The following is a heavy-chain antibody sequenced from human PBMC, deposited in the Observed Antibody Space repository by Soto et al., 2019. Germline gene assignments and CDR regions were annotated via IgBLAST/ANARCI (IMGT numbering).Heavy chain of an antibody. CDR3: ARTPYCSSTSCYAHIDY. J-gene: IGHJ4*02. D-gene: IGHD2-2*01. V-gene: IGHV1-8*01. CDR2: MNPNSGNT. CDR1: GYTFTSYD. Sequence: GASVKVSCKASGYTFTSYDINWVRQATGQGLEWMGWMNPNSGNTGHAQKFQGRVTMTRNTSISTAYMELSSLRSEDTAVYYCARTPYCSSTSCYAHIDYWGQGTLVTVSS.